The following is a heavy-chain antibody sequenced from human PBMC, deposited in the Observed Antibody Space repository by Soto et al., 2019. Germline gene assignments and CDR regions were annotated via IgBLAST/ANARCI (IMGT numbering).Heavy chain of an antibody. Sequence: QVQLVESGGGLVKPGGSLRLSCAASGFTFSDYYMSWIRQAPGKGLEWVSYINSSSSYTNYADSVKGRFTISRDNAKNSLYLQMNSLRAEDTAVYYCARTIVAAGGRRYFDLWGRGTPVTNSS. D-gene: IGHD6-13*01. J-gene: IGHJ2*01. CDR1: GFTFSDYY. CDR3: ARTIVAAGGRRYFDL. CDR2: INSSSSYT. V-gene: IGHV3-11*05.